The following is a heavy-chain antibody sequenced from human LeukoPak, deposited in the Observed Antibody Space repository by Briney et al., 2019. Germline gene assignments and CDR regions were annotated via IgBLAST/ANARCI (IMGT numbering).Heavy chain of an antibody. Sequence: SETLSLTCTVSGGSISSGGYYRSWIRQPPGKGLEWIGYIYHSGSTYYNPSLKSRVTISVDRSKNQFSLKLSSVTAADTAVYYCARVRGAAQVDYWGQGTLVTVSS. D-gene: IGHD6-13*01. V-gene: IGHV4-30-2*01. CDR1: GGSISSGGYY. J-gene: IGHJ4*02. CDR3: ARVRGAAQVDY. CDR2: IYHSGST.